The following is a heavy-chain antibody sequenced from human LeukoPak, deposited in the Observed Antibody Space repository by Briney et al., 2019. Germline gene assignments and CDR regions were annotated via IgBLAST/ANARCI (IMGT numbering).Heavy chain of an antibody. CDR3: VSPRGFSYGHFDY. CDR1: GGSISSSSAY. CDR2: IYYSKNT. J-gene: IGHJ4*02. Sequence: SETLSLTCTVSGGSISSSSAYWGWIRQPLGKGLEWIGSIYYSKNTYYNPSLKSRVTISADTSKNQFSLTLGSVSATDTAVYYCVSPRGFSYGHFDYWGQGTLVTVSS. V-gene: IGHV4-39*01. D-gene: IGHD5-18*01.